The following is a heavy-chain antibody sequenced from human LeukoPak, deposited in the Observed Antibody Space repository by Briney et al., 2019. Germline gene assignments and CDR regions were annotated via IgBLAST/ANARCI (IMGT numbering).Heavy chain of an antibody. Sequence: GGSLRLSCAASGFTFSSYEMNWVRQAPGKGLEWVSYIDSSGSNIHYADSVKGRFTISRDNAKNSLYLQMNSLRAEDTAVYYCARGAERSTSCYSWGQGTLVTVSS. CDR3: ARGAERSTSCYS. V-gene: IGHV3-48*03. CDR1: GFTFSSYE. J-gene: IGHJ4*02. CDR2: IDSSGSNI. D-gene: IGHD2-2*02.